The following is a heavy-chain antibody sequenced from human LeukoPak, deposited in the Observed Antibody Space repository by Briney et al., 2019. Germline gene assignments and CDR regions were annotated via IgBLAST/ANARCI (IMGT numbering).Heavy chain of an antibody. D-gene: IGHD2/OR15-2a*01. CDR1: GGSFSDYY. CDR2: INHSGST. V-gene: IGHV4-34*01. CDR3: ARPHLSAFDI. Sequence: SETLSLTCAVYGGSFSDYYWSWIRQPPGKGLEWIGEINHSGSTNYNPSLKSRVTISVDTSKNQFSLKLSSVTAADTAVYYCARPHLSAFDIWGQGTMVTVSS. J-gene: IGHJ3*02.